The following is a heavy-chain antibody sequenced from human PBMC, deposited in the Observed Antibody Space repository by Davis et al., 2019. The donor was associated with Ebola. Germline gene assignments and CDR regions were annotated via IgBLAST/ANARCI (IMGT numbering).Heavy chain of an antibody. D-gene: IGHD3-10*01. J-gene: IGHJ4*02. V-gene: IGHV3-21*01. CDR2: ISSSSRYI. Sequence: GGSLRLSCAASGFTFSSYSMNWVRQAPGKGLEWVSSISSSSRYIYYADSVKGRFTISRDNAKNSLYLQMNSLRAEDTAVYYCARGSTMVQGVPFDYWGQGTLVTVSS. CDR3: ARGSTMVQGVPFDY. CDR1: GFTFSSYS.